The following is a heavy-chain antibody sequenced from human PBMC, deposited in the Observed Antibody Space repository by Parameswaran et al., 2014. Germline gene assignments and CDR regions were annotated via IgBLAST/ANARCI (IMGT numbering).Heavy chain of an antibody. CDR2: IYSGGST. CDR3: ARVVHSADIVYNHYYYMDV. Sequence: VRQAPGKGLEWVSVIYSGGSTFYADSVKGRFTISRHNSKNTLYLQMNSLRAGDTAVYFCARVVHSADIVYNHYYYMDVWGKGTTVTVSS. D-gene: IGHD2-15*01. V-gene: IGHV3-53*04. J-gene: IGHJ6*03.